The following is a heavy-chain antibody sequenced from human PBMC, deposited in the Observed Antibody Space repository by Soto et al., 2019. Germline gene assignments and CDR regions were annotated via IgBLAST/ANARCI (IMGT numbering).Heavy chain of an antibody. Sequence: QVQLQESGPGLVKPSGTLSLTCAVSGGSISSSNWWSWVRQPPGKGLEWIGEIYHSGSTNYNPSLKSRVTISVDQAKNQFSLKLSSVTAADTAVYYCARDGGGPARGVGYTWFDPWGQGTLVTVSS. D-gene: IGHD1-26*01. V-gene: IGHV4-4*02. CDR3: ARDGGGPARGVGYTWFDP. CDR2: IYHSGST. J-gene: IGHJ5*02. CDR1: GGSISSSNW.